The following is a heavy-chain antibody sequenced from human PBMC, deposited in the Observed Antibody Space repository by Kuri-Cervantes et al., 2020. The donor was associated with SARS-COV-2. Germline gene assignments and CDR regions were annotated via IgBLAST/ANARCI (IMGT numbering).Heavy chain of an antibody. CDR3: ARDRLYYDFWSGYSGEYYFDY. CDR1: SGTISSYA. V-gene: IGHV1-69*05. D-gene: IGHD3-3*01. CDR2: IIPLFGTA. Sequence: VSCKASSGTISSYAISWVRQAPGQGLEWMGGIIPLFGTANDAQKFHRRVTITTDESTSTAFMELSSLRSEDTAVYYCARDRLYYDFWSGYSGEYYFDYSGQGTLVTVSS. J-gene: IGHJ4*02.